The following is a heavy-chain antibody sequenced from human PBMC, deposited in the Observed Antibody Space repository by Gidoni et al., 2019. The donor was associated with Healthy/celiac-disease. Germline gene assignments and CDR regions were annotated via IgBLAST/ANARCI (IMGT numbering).Heavy chain of an antibody. CDR3: TTSLLWLDAFDI. Sequence: EVQLVESGGGLVKPGGSLRLSCAASGFTFSNAWMSWVRQAPGKGLEWVGRIKSKTDGGTTDYAAPVKGRFTISRDDSKNTLYLQMNSLKTEDTAVYYCTTSLLWLDAFDIWGQGTMVTVSS. D-gene: IGHD2-21*01. J-gene: IGHJ3*02. V-gene: IGHV3-15*01. CDR1: GFTFSNAW. CDR2: IKSKTDGGTT.